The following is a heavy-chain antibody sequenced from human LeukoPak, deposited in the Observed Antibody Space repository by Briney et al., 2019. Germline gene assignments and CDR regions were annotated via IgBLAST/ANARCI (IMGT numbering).Heavy chain of an antibody. CDR1: GESISGFY. V-gene: IGHV4-59*01. J-gene: IGHJ5*02. CDR3: AKSSGSYRWFDP. CDR2: IYYSGST. Sequence: PSETLSLTCTVSGESISGFYWTWIRQPPGKGLEWIGYIYYSGSTNYNPSLKSRVTISVDTSKNHFSLKLTSVTAADTAVYYCAKSSGSYRWFDPWGQGTLVTVSS. D-gene: IGHD3-10*01.